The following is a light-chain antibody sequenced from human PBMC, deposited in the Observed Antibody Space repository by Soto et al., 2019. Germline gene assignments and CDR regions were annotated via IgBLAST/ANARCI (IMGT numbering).Light chain of an antibody. J-gene: IGLJ1*01. Sequence: QSVLTQPASVSGSPGQSITISCTGTSSDVGGYNYVSWYQQHPGKAPKLMIYDVSNRPSGVSNRFSGSKSGNTASLTISGLQAEDEADYYCSSYTSSSTEVFGTGTKLTVI. CDR3: SSYTSSSTEV. CDR2: DVS. CDR1: SSDVGGYNY. V-gene: IGLV2-14*01.